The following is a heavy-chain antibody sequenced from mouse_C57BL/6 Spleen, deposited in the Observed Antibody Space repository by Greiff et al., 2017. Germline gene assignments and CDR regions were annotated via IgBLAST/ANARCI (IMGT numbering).Heavy chain of an antibody. J-gene: IGHJ4*01. Sequence: QVQLKQSGPGLVQPSQSLSITCTVSGFSLTSYGVHWVRQPPGKGLEWLGVIWSGGSTDYNAAFISRLSISKDNSKSQVFFKMNSLQADDTAIYYCAKNRGYYGSSRYAMDYWGQGTSVTVSS. V-gene: IGHV2-4*01. CDR1: GFSLTSYG. CDR3: AKNRGYYGSSRYAMDY. D-gene: IGHD1-1*01. CDR2: IWSGGST.